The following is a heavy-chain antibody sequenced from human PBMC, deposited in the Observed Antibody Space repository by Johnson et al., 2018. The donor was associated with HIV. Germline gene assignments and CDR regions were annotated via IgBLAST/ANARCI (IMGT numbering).Heavy chain of an antibody. J-gene: IGHJ3*02. Sequence: QVQLVESGGGVVQPGRSLRLSCAASGFTFSSYGMHWVRQAPGKGLEWVSGINWNGGSPSYADSVKGRFTISSDNARSTVYLEMYSLTDGDTAVYYCATGILAPRVIDGTDIWGQGTMVIVSS. D-gene: IGHD2-21*01. V-gene: IGHV3-NL1*01. CDR3: ATGILAPRVIDGTDI. CDR1: GFTFSSYG. CDR2: INWNGGSP.